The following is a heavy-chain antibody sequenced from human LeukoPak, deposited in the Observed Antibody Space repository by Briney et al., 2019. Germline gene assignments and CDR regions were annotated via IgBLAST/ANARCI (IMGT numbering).Heavy chain of an antibody. V-gene: IGHV4-34*01. CDR3: ARRKGDRDRFPYYYYMDV. Sequence: SETLSLTCAIYGGSFSGYSWTWIRQPPGKGLEWIGEISHFGSTKYIPSLESRVSLSLDTSKNQFSLELSSVTAADTAIYYCARRKGDRDRFPYYYYMDVWGKGTTATISS. D-gene: IGHD2-21*02. CDR1: GGSFSGYS. CDR2: ISHFGST. J-gene: IGHJ6*03.